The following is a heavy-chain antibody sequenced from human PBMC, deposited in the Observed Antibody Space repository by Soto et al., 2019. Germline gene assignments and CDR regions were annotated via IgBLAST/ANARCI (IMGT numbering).Heavy chain of an antibody. V-gene: IGHV4-34*01. D-gene: IGHD6-19*01. J-gene: IGHJ5*02. CDR2: INHSGST. CDR1: GGSFSGYY. CDR3: ARGVSRYSSGWLVWFDP. Sequence: SETLSLTCAVYGGSFSGYYWSWIRQPPGKGLEWIGEINHSGSTNYNPSLKSRVTISVDTSKNQFSLKLSSVTAADTAVYYCARGVSRYSSGWLVWFDPWGQGTLVTVSS.